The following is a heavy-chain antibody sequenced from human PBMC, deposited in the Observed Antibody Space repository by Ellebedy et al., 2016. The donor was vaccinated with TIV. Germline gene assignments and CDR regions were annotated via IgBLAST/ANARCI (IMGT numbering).Heavy chain of an antibody. CDR2: ISGSGGST. J-gene: IGHJ6*02. D-gene: IGHD3-10*01. CDR1: GFTFSSYA. CDR3: AKDYQTPVLWFGEGGLLNYYYGMDV. V-gene: IGHV3-23*01. Sequence: GGSLRLSXAASGFTFSSYAMSWVRQAPGKGLEWVSAISGSGGSTYYADSVKGRFTISRDNSKNTLYLQMNSLRAEDTAVYYCAKDYQTPVLWFGEGGLLNYYYGMDVWGQGTTVTVSS.